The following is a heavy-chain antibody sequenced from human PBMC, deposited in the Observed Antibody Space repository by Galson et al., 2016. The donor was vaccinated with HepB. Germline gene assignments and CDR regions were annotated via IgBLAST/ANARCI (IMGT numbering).Heavy chain of an antibody. CDR3: ARDASGYDRVFDI. CDR2: IWYDGDHD. D-gene: IGHD5-12*01. V-gene: IGHV3-33*01. CDR1: GFTFSSYG. J-gene: IGHJ3*02. Sequence: SLRLSCAASGFTFSSYGMHWVRQAPGKGLEWVATIWYDGDHDYYADSVKGRFTISRDISKNTLYLQINSLRAEETAVYYCARDASGYDRVFDIWGQGTMVTVSS.